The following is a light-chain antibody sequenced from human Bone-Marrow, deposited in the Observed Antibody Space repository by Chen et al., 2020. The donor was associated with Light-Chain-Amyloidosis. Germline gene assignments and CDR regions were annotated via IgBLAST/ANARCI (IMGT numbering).Light chain of an antibody. CDR2: DDS. CDR3: QVWDRSSDRPV. J-gene: IGLJ3*02. V-gene: IGLV3-21*02. Sequence: SYVLTQPSSVSVAPGQTATIACGGNNIGSTSVPWYQQTPGQAPLLVVYDDSDRPSGIPERWSGSNAGNTATLTISRVEAGDEADDYCQVWDRSSDRPVFGGGTKLTVL. CDR1: NIGSTS.